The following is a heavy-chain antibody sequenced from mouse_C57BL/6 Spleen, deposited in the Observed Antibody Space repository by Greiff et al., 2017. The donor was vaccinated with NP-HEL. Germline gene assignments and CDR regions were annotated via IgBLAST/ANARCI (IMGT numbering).Heavy chain of an antibody. CDR3: ARQGAVDWDFDV. CDR1: GFTFSDYG. J-gene: IGHJ1*03. Sequence: EVKLMESGGGLVKPGGSLKLSCAASGFTFSDYGMHWVRQAPEKGLEWVAYISSGSSTIYYADTVKGRFTISRDNAKNTLFLQMTSLRSEDTAMYYCARQGAVDWDFDVWGTGTTVTVSS. V-gene: IGHV5-17*01. CDR2: ISSGSSTI.